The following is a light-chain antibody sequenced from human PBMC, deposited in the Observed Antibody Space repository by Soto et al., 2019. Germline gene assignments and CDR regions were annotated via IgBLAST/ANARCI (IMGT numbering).Light chain of an antibody. V-gene: IGKV3-20*01. J-gene: IGKJ1*01. CDR1: QSVSSSY. CDR2: SAS. CDR3: QQYGYSFWT. Sequence: EVVVRQSPGTLSLSPGERATLSCRASQSVSSSYLAWYQQKPGQAPRLLIYSASSRATGIPDRFSGSGSGTDYTLTISRLEPEDSAIYYCQQYGYSFWTFGQGTKVDIK.